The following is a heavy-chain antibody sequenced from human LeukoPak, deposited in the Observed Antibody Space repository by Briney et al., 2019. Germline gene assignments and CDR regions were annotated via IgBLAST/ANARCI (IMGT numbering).Heavy chain of an antibody. CDR1: GFTFSRYA. CDR3: ARGALRYSDY. CDR2: ISSNGGST. J-gene: IGHJ4*02. D-gene: IGHD3-9*01. Sequence: GGSLRLSCSASGFTFSRYAMHWVRQAPGKGLEYVSAISSNGGSTYYGDSVKGRFTISRDNSKNTLYLQMSSLRDEDTAVYYCARGALRYSDYWGQGTLVTVSS. V-gene: IGHV3-64D*09.